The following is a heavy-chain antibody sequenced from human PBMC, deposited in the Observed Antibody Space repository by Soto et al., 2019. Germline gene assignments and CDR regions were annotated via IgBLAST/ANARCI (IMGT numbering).Heavy chain of an antibody. CDR1: GGTFSSYA. D-gene: IGHD2-2*01. J-gene: IGHJ6*02. Sequence: QVQLVQSGAEVKKPGSSVKVSCKASGGTFSSYAISWVRQAPGQGLEWMGGIIPIFGTANYAQKFQGRVTITADESTSTAYMELSSLRSEDTAVYYCARQYKPSSSTSSYYGMDVWGQGTTVTVSS. CDR3: ARQYKPSSSTSSYYGMDV. V-gene: IGHV1-69*01. CDR2: IIPIFGTA.